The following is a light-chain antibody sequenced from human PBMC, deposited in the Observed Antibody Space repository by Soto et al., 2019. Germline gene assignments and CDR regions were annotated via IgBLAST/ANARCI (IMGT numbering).Light chain of an antibody. V-gene: IGLV2-23*02. CDR2: EVT. CDR3: CSYAGSNYV. Sequence: QSVLTQPASVSGSPGQSITISCTGTSSDVVSYNLVSWYQQHPGKAPKLMIYEVTKRPSGVSDRFSGSKSGNTASLAISGLRGEDEADYYCCSYAGSNYVFGTGTKVTVL. CDR1: SSDVVSYNL. J-gene: IGLJ1*01.